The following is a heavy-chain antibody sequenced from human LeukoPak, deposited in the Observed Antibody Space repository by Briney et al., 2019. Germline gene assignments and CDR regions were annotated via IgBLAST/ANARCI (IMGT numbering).Heavy chain of an antibody. D-gene: IGHD3-22*01. CDR1: GFTFSSYD. CDR3: TREKDYYDSNGYYRGAFDI. CDR2: IWYDGSNK. V-gene: IGHV3-33*01. J-gene: IGHJ3*02. Sequence: GRSLRLSCAASGFTFSSYDMHWVRQAPGKGLEWVAVIWYDGSNKYYADSVKGRFTISRDNSKNTLYLQMNSLRAEPTAVYYCTREKDYYDSNGYYRGAFDIWGQGTKLTASS.